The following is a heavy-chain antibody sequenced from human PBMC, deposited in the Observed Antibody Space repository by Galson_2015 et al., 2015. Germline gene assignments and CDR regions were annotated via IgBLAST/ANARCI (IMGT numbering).Heavy chain of an antibody. CDR3: ATYSSSTNCFDP. D-gene: IGHD6-13*01. Sequence: LEWIGYIHHSGTTYYLPSLKSRVTISVDASRSQFSLNLSSVTAADTAVYYCATYSSSTNCFDPWGQGTLVTVSS. J-gene: IGHJ5*02. CDR2: IHHSGTT. V-gene: IGHV4-31*02.